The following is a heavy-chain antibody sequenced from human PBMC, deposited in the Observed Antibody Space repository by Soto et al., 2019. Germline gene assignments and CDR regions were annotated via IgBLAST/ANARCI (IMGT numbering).Heavy chain of an antibody. CDR2: IYDGGRT. J-gene: IGHJ4*02. CDR1: GGSISTVDYW. Sequence: QVQLQESGPGLAKPSQTLSLTCTVSGGSISTVDYWWSWIRQSPDMGLEWIGHIYDGGRTYNNPSLESRVTMSVDTSKSQPSLTLSSVSAADTAVYYCARGPSGDKVDSWGQGTLVTVSS. V-gene: IGHV4-30-4*01. D-gene: IGHD7-27*01. CDR3: ARGPSGDKVDS.